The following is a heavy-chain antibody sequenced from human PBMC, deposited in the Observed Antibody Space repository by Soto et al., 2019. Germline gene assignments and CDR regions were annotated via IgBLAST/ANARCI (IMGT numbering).Heavy chain of an antibody. D-gene: IGHD3-3*01. J-gene: IGHJ5*02. CDR1: GGSFSGYY. CDR3: ARGEKYYDFWSGYSNWFDP. Sequence: SETLSLTCAVYGGSFSGYYWSWIRQPPGKGLEWIGEINHSGSTNYNPSLKSRVTISVDTSKNQFSLKLSSVTAADTAVYYCARGEKYYDFWSGYSNWFDPWGQGTLVTVSS. CDR2: INHSGST. V-gene: IGHV4-34*01.